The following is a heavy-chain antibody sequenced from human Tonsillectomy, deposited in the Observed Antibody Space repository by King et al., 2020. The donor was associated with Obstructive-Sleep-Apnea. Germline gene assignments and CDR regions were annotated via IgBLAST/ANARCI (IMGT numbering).Heavy chain of an antibody. J-gene: IGHJ6*02. V-gene: IGHV4-4*02. CDR3: ARAGDWYLYYGMDV. CDR1: GASISSSNW. Sequence: VQLQESGPGLVKPSGTLSLTCAVTGASISSSNWWSWVRQPPGKGLEWIGEIYHSGSTNYNPSLKSRVTMSVDKSKNQFSLKLNSVTAADTAVYYCARAGDWYLYYGMDVWGQGTTVTVSS. CDR2: IYHSGST. D-gene: IGHD3-9*01.